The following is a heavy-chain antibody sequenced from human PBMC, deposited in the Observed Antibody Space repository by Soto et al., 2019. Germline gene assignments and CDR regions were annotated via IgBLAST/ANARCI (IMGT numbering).Heavy chain of an antibody. CDR3: ARGIRGGELLRLYYFDY. V-gene: IGHV3-48*03. CDR1: GFTFSSYE. Sequence: EVQLVESGGGLVQPGGSLRLSCAASGFTFSSYEMNWVRQAPGKGLEWVSYISSSGSTIYYADSVKGRFTISRDNAKNSLYLQMNSLRAEDTAVYYCARGIRGGELLRLYYFDYWGQGTLVTVSS. CDR2: ISSSGSTI. J-gene: IGHJ4*02. D-gene: IGHD5-12*01.